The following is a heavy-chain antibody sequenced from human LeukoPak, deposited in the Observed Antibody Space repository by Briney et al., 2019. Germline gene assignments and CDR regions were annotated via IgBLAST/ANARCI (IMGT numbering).Heavy chain of an antibody. CDR2: INPNSGGT. CDR3: ARNQRGIVGATTVDY. CDR1: GYTFTGYY. D-gene: IGHD1-26*01. V-gene: IGHV1-2*02. Sequence: ASAKVSCKASGYTFTGYYMHWVRQAPGQGLEWMGWINPNSGGTNYAQKFQGRVTMTRDTSISTAYMELSRLRSDDTAVYYCARNQRGIVGATTVDYWGQGTLVTVSS. J-gene: IGHJ4*02.